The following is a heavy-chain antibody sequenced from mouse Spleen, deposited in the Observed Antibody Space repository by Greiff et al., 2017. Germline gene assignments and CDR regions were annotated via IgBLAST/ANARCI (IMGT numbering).Heavy chain of an antibody. CDR2: INPNNGGT. V-gene: IGHV1-26*01. D-gene: IGHD1-1*01. CDR3: ARSWEFITTVGRFDY. J-gene: IGHJ2*01. Sequence: EVQLQQSGPELVKPGASVKISCKASGYTFTDYYMNWVKQSHGKSLEWIGDINPNNGGTSYNQKFKGKATLTVDKSSSTAYMELRSLTSEDSAVYYCARSWEFITTVGRFDYWGQGTTLTVSS. CDR1: GYTFTDYY.